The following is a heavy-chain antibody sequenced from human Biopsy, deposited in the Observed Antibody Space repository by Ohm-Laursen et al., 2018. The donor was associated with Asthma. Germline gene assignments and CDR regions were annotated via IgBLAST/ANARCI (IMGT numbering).Heavy chain of an antibody. CDR2: INPVFGTT. J-gene: IGHJ4*02. D-gene: IGHD2-2*01. CDR3: ARKAGSCISRTCYSLDF. Sequence: GASVKVSYKSLGGTFNTYVIGWVRQAPGQGLEWMGGINPVFGTTTYPQKFQDRVTITADDSTSTVYMELSSLRSEDTAVYYCARKAGSCISRTCYSLDFWGQGTLVTVSS. CDR1: GGTFNTYV. V-gene: IGHV1-69*13.